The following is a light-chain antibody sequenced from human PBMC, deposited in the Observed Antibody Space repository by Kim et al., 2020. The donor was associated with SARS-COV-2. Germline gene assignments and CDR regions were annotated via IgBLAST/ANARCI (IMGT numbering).Light chain of an antibody. CDR2: GNS. J-gene: IGLJ3*02. CDR1: SSNIGAGYD. CDR3: QSYDSSLSGSG. V-gene: IGLV1-40*01. Sequence: VLTQPPSVSGAPGQRVTISCTGSSSNIGAGYDVHWYQQLPGTAPKLLIYGNSNRPSGVPDRFSGSKSGTSASLAITGLQAEDEADYYCQSYDSSLSGSGFGGGTQLTVL.